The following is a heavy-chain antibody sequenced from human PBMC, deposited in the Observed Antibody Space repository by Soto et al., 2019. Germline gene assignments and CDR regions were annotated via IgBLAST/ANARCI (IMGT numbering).Heavy chain of an antibody. CDR3: AKEMTRLAAAPINKYGMDV. CDR2: ISYDGSNK. V-gene: IGHV3-30*18. J-gene: IGHJ6*02. D-gene: IGHD2-2*01. Sequence: PGGSLRLSCAASGFTFSSYGMHWVRQAPGKGLEWVAVISYDGSNKYYADSVKGRFTISRDNSKNTLYLQMNSLRAEDTAVYYCAKEMTRLAAAPINKYGMDVWGQGTTVTVSS. CDR1: GFTFSSYG.